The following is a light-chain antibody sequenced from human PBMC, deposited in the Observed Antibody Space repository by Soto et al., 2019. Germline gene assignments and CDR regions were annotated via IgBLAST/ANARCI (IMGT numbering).Light chain of an antibody. V-gene: IGLV1-44*01. CDR3: AAWDGSLNAHVV. CDR2: HND. Sequence: QSVLTQPPSASGTPGQRITISCSGSSSNIGSNTVNWYQHLPGTSPKLLIYHNDQRPSGVPDRFSGSKSGTSASLAISGLQSEDEADYYCAAWDGSLNAHVVFGGGTKVTVL. CDR1: SSNIGSNT. J-gene: IGLJ2*01.